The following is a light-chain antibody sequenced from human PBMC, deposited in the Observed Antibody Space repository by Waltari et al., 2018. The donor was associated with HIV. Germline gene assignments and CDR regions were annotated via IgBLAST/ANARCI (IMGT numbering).Light chain of an antibody. CDR3: GAWDTYLQTLV. CDR2: END. V-gene: IGLV1-51*02. CDR1: RSNIGVYS. J-gene: IGLJ3*02. Sequence: QSMLTQPPSVSAAPGQKVTISCSGSRSNIGVYSVSWFLQLPGAAPKPLIYENDKRPAGIPDRFSGSKSGTSATLAITGLQTGDEAVYYCGAWDTYLQTLVFGGGTKLAVL.